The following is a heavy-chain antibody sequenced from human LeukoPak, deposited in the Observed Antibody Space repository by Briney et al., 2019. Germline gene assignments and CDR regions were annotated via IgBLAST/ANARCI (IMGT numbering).Heavy chain of an antibody. V-gene: IGHV3-74*01. J-gene: IGHJ4*02. D-gene: IGHD3-10*01. CDR1: GVIFSNYW. Sequence: GGSLRLSCAAAGVIFSNYWMHWVRQTPGKGRVWFSRINRDGSSTSYADSVKGRFTIARDNAKNTLYLQMNSLRVEDTAVYYCAREWSGFGELPDYWGQGTLVTVSS. CDR2: INRDGSST. CDR3: AREWSGFGELPDY.